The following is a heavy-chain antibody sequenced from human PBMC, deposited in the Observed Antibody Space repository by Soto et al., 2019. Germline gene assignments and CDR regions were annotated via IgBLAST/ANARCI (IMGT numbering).Heavy chain of an antibody. J-gene: IGHJ3*02. CDR1: GFTFSSYG. Sequence: QVQLVESGGGVVQPGRSLRLSCAASGFTFSSYGMHWVRQAPGKGLEWVAVIWYDGSNKYYADCVKGRFTISRDNSKNTLYLQMNSLRAEDTAVYYGARDRIAVDENSAFDIWGQGTMVTVSS. CDR3: ARDRIAVDENSAFDI. CDR2: IWYDGSNK. D-gene: IGHD6-19*01. V-gene: IGHV3-33*01.